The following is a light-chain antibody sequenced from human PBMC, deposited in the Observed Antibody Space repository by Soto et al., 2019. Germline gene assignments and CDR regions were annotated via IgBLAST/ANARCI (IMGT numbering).Light chain of an antibody. J-gene: IGKJ1*01. CDR3: QQYSSYWT. CDR2: GAL. CDR1: QSVVTNY. V-gene: IGKV3-20*01. Sequence: EVVLTQSPGTLSVSPGEGATLTCRASQSVVTNYLAWYQQKYGQSPRLLIYGALYRAPGIPDRFSGSGSGTDFSLTINSLQPDDFATYYCQQYSSYWTFGQGTKVEIK.